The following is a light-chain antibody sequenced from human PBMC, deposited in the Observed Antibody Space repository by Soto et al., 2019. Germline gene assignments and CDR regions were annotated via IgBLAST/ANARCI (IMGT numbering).Light chain of an antibody. J-gene: IGKJ3*01. CDR2: AAS. CDR3: QETYSVPLFT. CDR1: QGISSY. Sequence: VIWMTQSPSLLSASTGDRVTISCRMSQGISSYLAWYQQKPGKAPELLLYAASTLQSGVPSSFSGCGSGTDFTLTITSLQPEDFGTYYGQETYSVPLFTVGPVAKVDLK. V-gene: IGKV1D-8*03.